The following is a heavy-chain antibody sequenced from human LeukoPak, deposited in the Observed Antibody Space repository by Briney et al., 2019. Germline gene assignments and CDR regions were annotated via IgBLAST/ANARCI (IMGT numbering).Heavy chain of an antibody. V-gene: IGHV1-46*01. CDR2: INPSGGST. Sequence: ASVEVSCKASGYTFTSYYMHWVRQAPGQGLEWMGIINPSGGSTSYAQKFQGRVTMTRDTSTSTVYMELSSLRSEDTAVYYCARAPTTAAYDSSGYYPDYWGQGTLVTVSS. J-gene: IGHJ4*02. CDR1: GYTFTSYY. D-gene: IGHD3-22*01. CDR3: ARAPTTAAYDSSGYYPDY.